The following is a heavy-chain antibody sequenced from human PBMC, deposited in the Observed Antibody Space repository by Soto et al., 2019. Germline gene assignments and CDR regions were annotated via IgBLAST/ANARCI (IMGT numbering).Heavy chain of an antibody. CDR3: ARDLTTVTTCYFQH. CDR1: GFTFSSYS. D-gene: IGHD4-17*01. CDR2: ISSSSRYV. J-gene: IGHJ1*01. V-gene: IGHV3-21*01. Sequence: GGSLRLSCAASGFTFSSYSMNWVRQAPGKGLEWVSSISSSSRYVYYADSVKGRFTISRDNAKNSLYLQMNSLRAEDTAVYYCARDLTTVTTCYFQHWGQGTLVTVSS.